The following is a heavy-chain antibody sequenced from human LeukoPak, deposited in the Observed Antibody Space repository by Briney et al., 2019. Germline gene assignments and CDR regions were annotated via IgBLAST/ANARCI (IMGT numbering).Heavy chain of an antibody. CDR3: ARAYGDYVFDY. D-gene: IGHD4-17*01. Sequence: ASVKVSCKASGYTFTGYYMHWVRQAPGQGLEWMGRINPNSGGTNYAQKLQGRVTMTTDTSTSTAYMELRSLRSDDTAVYYCARAYGDYVFDYWGQGTLVTVSS. CDR2: INPNSGGT. J-gene: IGHJ4*02. CDR1: GYTFTGYY. V-gene: IGHV1-2*06.